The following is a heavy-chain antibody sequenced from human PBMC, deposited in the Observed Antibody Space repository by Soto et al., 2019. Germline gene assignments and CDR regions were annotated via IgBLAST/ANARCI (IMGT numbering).Heavy chain of an antibody. CDR2: IYSGGST. CDR3: AREANLLRVYTDL. J-gene: IGHJ5*02. V-gene: IGHV3-66*01. Sequence: GGSLRLSCAASGFTVSSNYMSWVRQAPGKGLEWVSVIYSGGSTYYADSVKGRFTISRDNSKNTLYLQMNSLRAEDTAVYYCAREANLLRVYTDLWGQGTLVTVSS. CDR1: GFTVSSNY. D-gene: IGHD6-13*01.